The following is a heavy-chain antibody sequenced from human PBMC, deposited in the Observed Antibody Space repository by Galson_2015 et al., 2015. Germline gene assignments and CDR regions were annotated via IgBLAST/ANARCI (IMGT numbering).Heavy chain of an antibody. CDR1: GGTFSSYA. CDR2: IIPIFGTA. Sequence: SVKVSCKASGGTFSSYAISWVRQAPGQGLGWMGGIIPIFGTANYAQKFQGRVTITADESTSTAYMELSSLRSEDTAVYYCARGQNQEDFWSGYYAPRFDYWGQGTLVTASS. J-gene: IGHJ4*02. V-gene: IGHV1-69*13. CDR3: ARGQNQEDFWSGYYAPRFDY. D-gene: IGHD3-3*01.